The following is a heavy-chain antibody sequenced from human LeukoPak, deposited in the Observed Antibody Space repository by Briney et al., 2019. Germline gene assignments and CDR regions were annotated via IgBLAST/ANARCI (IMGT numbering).Heavy chain of an antibody. V-gene: IGHV1-69*05. CDR1: GGTFSSYA. CDR3: ARGAFRSQYYDFWSGYYKDGYDY. Sequence: ASVKVSCKASGGTFSSYAISWVRQAPGQGLEWMGGIIPIFGTANYAQKFQGRVTITRNTSISTAYMELSSLRSEDTAVYYCARGAFRSQYYDFWSGYYKDGYDYWGQGTLVTVSS. CDR2: IIPIFGTA. J-gene: IGHJ4*02. D-gene: IGHD3-3*01.